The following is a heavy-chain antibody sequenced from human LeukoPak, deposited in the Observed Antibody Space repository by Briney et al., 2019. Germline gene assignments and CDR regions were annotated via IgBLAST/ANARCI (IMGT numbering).Heavy chain of an antibody. J-gene: IGHJ5*02. CDR1: GGSISSYY. CDR2: IYTSGST. D-gene: IGHD6-19*01. V-gene: IGHV4-4*07. CDR3: ARFIAVAGTFRNWFDP. Sequence: SETLPLTCTVSGGSISSYYWSWLRQPAGKGLEWIGRIYTSGSTNYTPSLKTRVTMSVDPSKNQFSLKLSSVTAADTAVYYCARFIAVAGTFRNWFDPWGQGTLVTVSS.